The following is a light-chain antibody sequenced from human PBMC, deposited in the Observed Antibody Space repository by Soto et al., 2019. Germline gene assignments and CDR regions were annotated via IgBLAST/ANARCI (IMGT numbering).Light chain of an antibody. CDR2: YND. CDR1: SSNIGNNY. CDR3: ATWDRSLSVGV. J-gene: IGLJ2*01. Sequence: QSVLTQPPSVSAAPGQTVTLSCSGSSSNIGNNYVFWYQQLPGTAPKLLIYYNDKRPSGIPDRFSGSKSGTSATLGITGLQTGDEADYYCATWDRSLSVGVFGGGTKLTVL. V-gene: IGLV1-51*01.